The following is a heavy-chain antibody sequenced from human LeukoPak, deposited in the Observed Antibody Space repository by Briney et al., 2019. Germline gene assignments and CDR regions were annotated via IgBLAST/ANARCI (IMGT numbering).Heavy chain of an antibody. J-gene: IGHJ3*02. V-gene: IGHV4-61*02. D-gene: IGHD2-8*01. Sequence: PSQTLSLTCTVSGGSISSGDYYWSWIRQPAGKGLEWIGRIYSSGSTNHNPSLKSRVTISTDTSKNPFSLKLSSVTGADTAVYYCASTDTNGGAFDIWGQGTMVTVSS. CDR3: ASTDTNGGAFDI. CDR1: GGSISSGDYY. CDR2: IYSSGST.